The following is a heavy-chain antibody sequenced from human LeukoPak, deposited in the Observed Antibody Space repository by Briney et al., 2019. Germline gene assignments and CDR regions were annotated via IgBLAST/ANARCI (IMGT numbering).Heavy chain of an antibody. Sequence: KPSETLSLTCAVSGYSISSGYYWGWIRQPPGKGLEWIGSIYHSGSTYYNPSLKSRVTISVDTSKNQFSLKLSSVTAADTAVYYCARHRKGSGSNPFDYWGQGTLVTVSS. J-gene: IGHJ4*02. CDR3: ARHRKGSGSNPFDY. D-gene: IGHD3-10*01. CDR1: GYSISSGYY. V-gene: IGHV4-38-2*01. CDR2: IYHSGST.